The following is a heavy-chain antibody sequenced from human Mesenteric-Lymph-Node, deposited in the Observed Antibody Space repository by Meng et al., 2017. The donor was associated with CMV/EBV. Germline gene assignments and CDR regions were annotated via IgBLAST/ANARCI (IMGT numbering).Heavy chain of an antibody. J-gene: IGHJ6*02. D-gene: IGHD6-19*01. CDR2: IRYDGSNE. V-gene: IGHV3-30*02. Sequence: GESLKISCAASGVSFSSYGMHRVRQAPGKGLEWVAFIRYDGSNENYADSVKGRFTISRDNSKNTLYLQMNSLRAEDTAVYYCAKDLIGAVAGNFYYYYGMDVWGQGTAVTVSS. CDR3: AKDLIGAVAGNFYYYYGMDV. CDR1: GVSFSSYG.